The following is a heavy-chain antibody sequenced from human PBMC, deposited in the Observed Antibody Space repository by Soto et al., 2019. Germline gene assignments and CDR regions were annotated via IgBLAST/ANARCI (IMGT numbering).Heavy chain of an antibody. CDR2: MFYTGTT. V-gene: IGHV4-30-4*01. D-gene: IGHD2-2*01. CDR3: ARVVRFCSSPSCRGRNWFDP. CDR1: GGSISSGDYY. Sequence: SETLSLTCSVSGGSISSGDYYWSWIRQPPGKGLEWIGYMFYTGTTYYNPSLKGRITISMDTSKNQFSLRLTSVTAADTAEYHCARVVRFCSSPSCRGRNWFDPWSQGTRVTVSS. J-gene: IGHJ5*02.